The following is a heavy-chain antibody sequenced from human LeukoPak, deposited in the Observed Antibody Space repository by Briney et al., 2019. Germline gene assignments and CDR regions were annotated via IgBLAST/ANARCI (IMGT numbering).Heavy chain of an antibody. CDR3: ASSRHSRRPRSPRYYYYYGMDV. Sequence: ASVKVSCKASGYTFTSYGISWVRQAPGQGLEWMGWISAYNGNTNYAQKLQGRVTMTTDTSTSTAYMELRSLRSEDTAVYYCASSRHSRRPRSPRYYYYYGMDVWGQGTTVTVSS. V-gene: IGHV1-18*01. CDR1: GYTFTSYG. CDR2: ISAYNGNT. D-gene: IGHD2-15*01. J-gene: IGHJ6*02.